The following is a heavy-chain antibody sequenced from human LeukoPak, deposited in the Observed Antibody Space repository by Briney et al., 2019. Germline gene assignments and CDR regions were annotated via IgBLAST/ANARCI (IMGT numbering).Heavy chain of an antibody. CDR3: ARDLDP. V-gene: IGHV3-48*04. Sequence: PGGSLILSCAASGFTFSSYSMNWVRQAPGKGLEWVSYISSSSSTIYYADSVKGRFTISRDNAKNSLYLQMNSLRAEDTAVYYCARDLDPWGQGTLVTVSS. CDR2: ISSSSSTI. J-gene: IGHJ5*02. CDR1: GFTFSSYS.